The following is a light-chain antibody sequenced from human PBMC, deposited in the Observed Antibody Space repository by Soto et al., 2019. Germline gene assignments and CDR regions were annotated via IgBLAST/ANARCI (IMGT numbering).Light chain of an antibody. V-gene: IGLV2-11*01. CDR1: SSDVGGYNF. CDR2: DVS. Sequence: QSVLTQPRSVSGSPGQSVAISCTGTSSDVGGYNFVSWYQQHPGKAPKLIIYDVSKRPSGVPDRFSGSKSGNTASLTLSGLQAEDEADYCCCSYAGSYTLWVFGGGTKVTVL. CDR3: CSYAGSYTLWV. J-gene: IGLJ3*02.